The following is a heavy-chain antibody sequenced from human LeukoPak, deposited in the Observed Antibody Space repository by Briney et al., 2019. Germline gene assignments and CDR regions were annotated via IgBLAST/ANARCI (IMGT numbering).Heavy chain of an antibody. V-gene: IGHV4-59*01. D-gene: IGHD3-3*01. CDR2: IYYSGST. CDR1: GGSISSYY. J-gene: IGHJ4*02. CDR3: ASTSYDFWSGYSPLGY. Sequence: KPSETLSLTCTVSGGSISSYYWSWIRQPPGKGLEWIGYIYYSGSTNYNPSLKSRVTISVDTSKNQFSLKLSSVTAAETAVYYCASTSYDFWSGYSPLGYWGQGTLVTVSS.